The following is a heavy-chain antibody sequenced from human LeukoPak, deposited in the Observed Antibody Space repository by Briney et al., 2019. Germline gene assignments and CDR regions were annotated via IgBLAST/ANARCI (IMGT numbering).Heavy chain of an antibody. CDR1: GDSISSSGYY. D-gene: IGHD5-18*01. CDR2: IYHSGSA. Sequence: PSETLSLTCTVSGDSISSSGYYWAWIRQPPGKGLEWIGSIYHSGSAHYNPSLKSRVTISEDTSKNQFSLKLNSVTATDTAVYYCARLGYSSGAYYFDYWGQGTLVTVSS. J-gene: IGHJ4*02. CDR3: ARLGYSSGAYYFDY. V-gene: IGHV4-39*01.